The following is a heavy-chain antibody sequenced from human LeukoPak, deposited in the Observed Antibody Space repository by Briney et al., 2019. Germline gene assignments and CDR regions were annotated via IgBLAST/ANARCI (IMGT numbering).Heavy chain of an antibody. CDR2: ISGGSSNT. Sequence: GGSLRLSCAASGFTFSTYSMNWVRQAPGKGLEWFSYISGGSSNTFYADSVKGRFTISRDNAKNSLYLQMNSLRAEDTAVYYCARDDTVTAHFDYWGQGTLVTVSS. J-gene: IGHJ4*02. CDR1: GFTFSTYS. CDR3: ARDDTVTAHFDY. D-gene: IGHD4-11*01. V-gene: IGHV3-48*01.